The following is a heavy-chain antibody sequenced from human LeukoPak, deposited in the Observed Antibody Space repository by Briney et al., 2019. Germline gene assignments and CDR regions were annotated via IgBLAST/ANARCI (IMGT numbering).Heavy chain of an antibody. CDR2: INSDGSST. CDR1: GITFSDYW. V-gene: IGHV3-74*01. J-gene: IGHJ2*01. Sequence: GGSLRLSCGAPGITFSDYWMHWVRQAPGKGLVWVSRINSDGSSTIYADSVKGRFTISRDNAKNTVYLRMNSLRAEDTAVFYCATGLSQYYDFWGRGTLVTVSS. D-gene: IGHD2-8*02. CDR3: ATGLSQYYDF.